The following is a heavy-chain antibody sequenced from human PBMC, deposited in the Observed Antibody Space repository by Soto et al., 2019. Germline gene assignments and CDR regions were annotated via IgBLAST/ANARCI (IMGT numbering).Heavy chain of an antibody. CDR2: MSGSGDRT. CDR3: ARHFSNRITIFGVVPQRHYYYYMDV. Sequence: PGGSLRLSCAASGFTFSIFAMTWVRQAPGKGLEWVSTMSGSGDRTYYADSVKGRFTISRDNSKNTLYLQMSSLRAEDTAVYYCARHFSNRITIFGVVPQRHYYYYMDVWGKGTTVTVSS. D-gene: IGHD3-3*01. V-gene: IGHV3-23*01. CDR1: GFTFSIFA. J-gene: IGHJ6*03.